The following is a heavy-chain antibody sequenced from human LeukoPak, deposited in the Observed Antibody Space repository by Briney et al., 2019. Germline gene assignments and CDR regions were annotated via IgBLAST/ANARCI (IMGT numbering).Heavy chain of an antibody. D-gene: IGHD3-16*01. CDR2: IRGSGGST. Sequence: GGSLRLSCAASEFTFSSFAMSWVRQAPGKGLEWVSTIRGSGGSTYYADSVKGRFTISRDNAKNSLYLQMNSLRADDTAVFYCARDRGGEFDYWGQGTLVTVSS. CDR3: ARDRGGEFDY. J-gene: IGHJ4*02. CDR1: EFTFSSFA. V-gene: IGHV3-23*01.